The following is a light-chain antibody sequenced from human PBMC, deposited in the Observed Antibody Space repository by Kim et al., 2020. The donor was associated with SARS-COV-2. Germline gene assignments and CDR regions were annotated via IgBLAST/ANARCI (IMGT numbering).Light chain of an antibody. V-gene: IGKV3-15*01. J-gene: IGKJ2*01. Sequence: EIVMTQSPATPSVSPGERATLSCRASQSVSGNLAWYQQKPGQAPRLLIYGASTRATGIRARFSGSGSGTEFSLTISSLQSEDFAVYYCQQYNNWPYTFGQGTKLEI. CDR2: GAS. CDR1: QSVSGN. CDR3: QQYNNWPYT.